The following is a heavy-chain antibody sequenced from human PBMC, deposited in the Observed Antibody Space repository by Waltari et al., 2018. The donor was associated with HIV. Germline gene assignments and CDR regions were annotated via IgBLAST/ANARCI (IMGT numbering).Heavy chain of an antibody. V-gene: IGHV1-8*02. CDR2: MNPDNGDA. Sequence: QVQLVQSGADIKQPTASVRVSCKASGYSFIDFDINWVRRPPGRGLEWVGWMNPDNGDAGYGHKFKGRFSLTRDTSTDTAYMDVTNLKSEDTAIYYCTKGRRGALFGDEWGQGTLVTVSS. CDR1: GYSFIDFD. D-gene: IGHD3-3*01. CDR3: TKGRRGALFGDE. J-gene: IGHJ4*02.